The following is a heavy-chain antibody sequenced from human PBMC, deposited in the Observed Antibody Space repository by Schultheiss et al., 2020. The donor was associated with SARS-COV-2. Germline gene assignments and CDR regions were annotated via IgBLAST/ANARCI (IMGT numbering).Heavy chain of an antibody. D-gene: IGHD3-22*01. Sequence: SGPTLVKPTQTLTLTCTFSGFSLSTSGVGVGWIRQPPGKGLEWIGYIYYSGSTNYNPSLKSRVTISVDTSKNQFSLKLSSVTAADTAVYYCARGRRITMIVVVIRRGLSFDYWGQGTLVTVSS. J-gene: IGHJ4*02. CDR1: GFSLSTSGVG. CDR2: IYYSGST. CDR3: ARGRRITMIVVVIRRGLSFDY. V-gene: IGHV4-61*05.